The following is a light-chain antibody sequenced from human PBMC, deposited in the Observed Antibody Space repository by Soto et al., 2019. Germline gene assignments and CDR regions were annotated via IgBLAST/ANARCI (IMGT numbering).Light chain of an antibody. CDR1: SGDVGGYNY. CDR2: DVS. J-gene: IGLJ3*02. V-gene: IGLV2-14*01. CDR3: SSYTSSSTWV. Sequence: QSVLTQPASVSGSPGQSIAISCTGTSGDVGGYNYVSWYQQHPGKTPNLMIYDVSNRPSGVSNRFSGSKSGNTASLTISGLQAEDEADYYCSSYTSSSTWVFGGGTQLTVL.